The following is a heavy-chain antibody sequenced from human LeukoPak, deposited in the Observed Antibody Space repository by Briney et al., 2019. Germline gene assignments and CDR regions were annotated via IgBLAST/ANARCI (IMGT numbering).Heavy chain of an antibody. CDR2: IYYSGST. D-gene: IGHD1-7*01. V-gene: IGHV4-59*01. CDR3: ARGSRELYYFDY. Sequence: SETLSLTCTVSGGPIGFYYWTWIRQPPGKGLEWIGYIYYSGSTRYNPSLKSRVTISVDASKTQFSLKLNSVTAADTAVYYCARGSRELYYFDYWGQGTLVTVSS. CDR1: GGPIGFYY. J-gene: IGHJ4*02.